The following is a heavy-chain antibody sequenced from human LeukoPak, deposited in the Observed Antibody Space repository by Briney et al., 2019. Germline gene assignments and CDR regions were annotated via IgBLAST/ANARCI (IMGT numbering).Heavy chain of an antibody. CDR1: GFTVSSHY. D-gene: IGHD3-22*01. J-gene: IGHJ4*02. CDR2: IYSGGST. V-gene: IGHV3-66*01. Sequence: GGSLRLSCAASGFTVSSHYMSWVRQAPGKGLECVSLIYSGGSTYYADSVRGRFTTSRDNSKNTLDLQMNSLRAEDTAVYYCAREGGSSGYYYDYFDYWGQGTLVTVSP. CDR3: AREGGSSGYYYDYFDY.